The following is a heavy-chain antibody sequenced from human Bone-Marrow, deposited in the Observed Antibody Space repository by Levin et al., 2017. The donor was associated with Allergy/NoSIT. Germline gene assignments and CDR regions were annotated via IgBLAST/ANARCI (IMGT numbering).Heavy chain of an antibody. Sequence: PSETLSLTCTVSGGSISSGGYSWTWIRQHPGKGLEWIGFIYDSGSTYYNPSLKSRVTISIDTSKSQFSLKLKSVTAADTAVYYCARGPNHDDSSDSIHWGQGTLVAVSS. J-gene: IGHJ4*02. V-gene: IGHV4-31*03. D-gene: IGHD3-22*01. CDR2: IYDSGST. CDR1: GGSISSGGYS. CDR3: ARGPNHDDSSDSIH.